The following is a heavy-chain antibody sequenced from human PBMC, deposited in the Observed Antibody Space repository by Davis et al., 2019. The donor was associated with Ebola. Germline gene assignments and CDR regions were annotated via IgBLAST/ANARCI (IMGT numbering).Heavy chain of an antibody. CDR2: IYYSGSP. Sequence: MPSETLSLTCTVSGGSISSYYWSWIRQPPGKGLEWIGYIYYSGSPNYNPSLKSRVTISVATSKNQFSLKLSSVTAADTAMYYCARVVQYYYDSSGYSTPYYFDYWGQGTLVTVSS. V-gene: IGHV4-59*01. D-gene: IGHD3-22*01. CDR3: ARVVQYYYDSSGYSTPYYFDY. CDR1: GGSISSYY. J-gene: IGHJ4*02.